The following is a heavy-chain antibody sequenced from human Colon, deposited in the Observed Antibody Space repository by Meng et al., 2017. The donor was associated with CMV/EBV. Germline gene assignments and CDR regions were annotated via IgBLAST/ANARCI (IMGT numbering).Heavy chain of an antibody. V-gene: IGHV3-74*01. CDR2: INTDGSTT. CDR3: ASRDY. J-gene: IGHJ4*02. Sequence: GQLVESGGGLVQPGGSLRLSCAASGFTLSSKWMHWVRQGPGKGLVWVSRINTDGSTTYYADSVKGRFTISRDNAKNTLYLQMNSLRAEDTAVYYCASRDYWGQETLVTVSS. CDR1: GFTLSSKW.